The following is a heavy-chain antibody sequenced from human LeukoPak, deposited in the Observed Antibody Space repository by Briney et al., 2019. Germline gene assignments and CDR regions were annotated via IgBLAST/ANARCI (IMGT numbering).Heavy chain of an antibody. CDR3: ARSLVRGFYDY. V-gene: IGHV3-66*01. Sequence: GGSLRLSCAASGFTVSSNYMSWVRQAPGKGLEWVSVIYSGGSTYYTDSMKGRLTISRDNSKNTLYFQMNSLRAEDTAIYYCARSLVRGFYDYWGQGTLVTVSS. CDR2: IYSGGST. D-gene: IGHD3-10*01. CDR1: GFTVSSNY. J-gene: IGHJ4*02.